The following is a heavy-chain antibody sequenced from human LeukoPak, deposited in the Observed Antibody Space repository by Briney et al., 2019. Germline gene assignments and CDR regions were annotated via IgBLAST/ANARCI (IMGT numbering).Heavy chain of an antibody. CDR1: GGSISSYY. Sequence: SETLSLTCTVSGGSISSYYWSWIRQPPGKGLEWIGYIYYRGITKYNPSLQSRLTISVDTSKNQFSLKLRSVTAADTAVYYCASQQQLVLLDWFDPWGQGTLVTVSS. CDR2: IYYRGIT. D-gene: IGHD6-13*01. J-gene: IGHJ5*02. CDR3: ASQQQLVLLDWFDP. V-gene: IGHV4-59*08.